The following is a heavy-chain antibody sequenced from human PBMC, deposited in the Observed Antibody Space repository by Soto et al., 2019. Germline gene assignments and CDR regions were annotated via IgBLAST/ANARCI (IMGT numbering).Heavy chain of an antibody. CDR3: ARDPRTGATDY. Sequence: QVQLQQWGAGLLKPSETLSLTCAVYGGSFSGYYWSWIRQPPGKGLEWIGEINHSGSTNYNPSLKSRVTISVDTAKNQFSLKLSSVTAADTAVYYCARDPRTGATDYWGQGTLVTVSS. J-gene: IGHJ4*02. V-gene: IGHV4-34*01. CDR2: INHSGST. D-gene: IGHD1-7*01. CDR1: GGSFSGYY.